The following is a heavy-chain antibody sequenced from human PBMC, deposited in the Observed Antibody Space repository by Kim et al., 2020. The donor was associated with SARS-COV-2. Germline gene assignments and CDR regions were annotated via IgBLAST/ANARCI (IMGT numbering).Heavy chain of an antibody. V-gene: IGHV3-48*03. CDR1: GFINSDHD. CDR2: ISASAKNT. CDR3: VRQPFVSGTYYGHFDH. J-gene: IGHJ4*01. Sequence: GGSLRLSCKTSGFINSDHDIDWVRQAPGKGLEWVAYISASAKNTYYADSVKGRFTISRDNAKESLYPQMNSLRVDDTAVYYCVRQPFVSGTYYGHFDHWG. D-gene: IGHD3-10*01.